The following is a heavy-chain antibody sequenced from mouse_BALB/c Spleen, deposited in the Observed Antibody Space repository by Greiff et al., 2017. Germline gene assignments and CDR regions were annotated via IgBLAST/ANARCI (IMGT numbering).Heavy chain of an antibody. CDR1: GFSLTSYG. D-gene: IGHD1-1*01. V-gene: IGHV2-9*02. Sequence: VKLQQSGPGLVAPSQSLSITCTVSGFSLTSYGVHWVRQPPGKGLEWLGVIWAGGSTNYNSALMSRLSISKDNSKSQVFLKMNSLQTDDTAMYYCAREPHYYGSSYEAMDYWGQGTSVTVSS. CDR2: IWAGGST. J-gene: IGHJ4*01. CDR3: AREPHYYGSSYEAMDY.